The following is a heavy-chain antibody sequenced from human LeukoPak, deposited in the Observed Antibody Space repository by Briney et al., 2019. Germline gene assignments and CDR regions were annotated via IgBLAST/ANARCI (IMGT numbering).Heavy chain of an antibody. J-gene: IGHJ4*02. D-gene: IGHD6-13*01. CDR3: AKNIAAPTTPFDY. Sequence: GGSLRLSCAASGLTFSTYAMNWVRQAPGKGLEWVSGISGSGGTTYYADSVKGRFTISRDNSMNTLYLQMNYLRAEDTALYYCAKNIAAPTTPFDYWGQGTLVTVSS. CDR1: GLTFSTYA. CDR2: ISGSGGTT. V-gene: IGHV3-23*01.